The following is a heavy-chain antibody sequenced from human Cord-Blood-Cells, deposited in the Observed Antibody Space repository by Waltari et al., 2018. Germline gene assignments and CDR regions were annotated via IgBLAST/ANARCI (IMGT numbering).Heavy chain of an antibody. D-gene: IGHD3-3*01. CDR3: ARVFTIDYHDAFDI. V-gene: IGHV3-21*01. CDR1: GFTFSSYI. CDR2: ISSSSSYI. Sequence: EVQLVESGGGLVKPGWSLRLSCAASGFTFSSYIMNWVRQAPGKGLEWVSSISSSSSYIYYADSVKGRFTISRDNAKNSLYLQMNSLRAEDTAVYYCARVFTIDYHDAFDIWGQGTMVTVSS. J-gene: IGHJ3*02.